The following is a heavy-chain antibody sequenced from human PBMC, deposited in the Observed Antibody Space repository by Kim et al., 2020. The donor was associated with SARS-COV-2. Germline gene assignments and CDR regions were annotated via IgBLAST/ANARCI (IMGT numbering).Heavy chain of an antibody. CDR3: VKEHQSGWYHFDF. D-gene: IGHD6-19*01. CDR2: VSSNGGAT. Sequence: GGSLRLSCSASGFTFSGYAMHWVRQAPGQGLVYVSGVSSNGGATYHADSVKGRFIISRDNSRNTVYLQMSSLRVEDTAVYFCVKEHQSGWYHFDFWGQGTLVTVSS. J-gene: IGHJ4*02. V-gene: IGHV3-64D*09. CDR1: GFTFSGYA.